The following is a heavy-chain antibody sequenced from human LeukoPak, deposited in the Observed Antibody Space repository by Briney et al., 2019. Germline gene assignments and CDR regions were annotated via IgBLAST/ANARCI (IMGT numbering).Heavy chain of an antibody. CDR1: GGSISSSNW. Sequence: PSETLSLTCAVSGGSISSSNWWSWVRQPPGKGLEWIGEIYHSGSTNYNPSLKSRVAISVDKSKNQFSLKLSSVTAADTAVYYCARRPMVRGVIITGLWFDPWGQGTLATVSS. J-gene: IGHJ5*02. CDR2: IYHSGST. D-gene: IGHD3-10*01. CDR3: ARRPMVRGVIITGLWFDP. V-gene: IGHV4-4*02.